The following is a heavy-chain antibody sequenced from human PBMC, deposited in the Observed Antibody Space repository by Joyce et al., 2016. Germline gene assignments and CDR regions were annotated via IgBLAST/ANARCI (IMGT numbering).Heavy chain of an antibody. J-gene: IGHJ6*03. CDR2: IFPGDLDT. CDR1: GYTFASRW. CDR3: ARLGSSSHYYFYYFMDV. V-gene: IGHV5-51*01. D-gene: IGHD6-6*01. Sequence: EVQLVQSGAEVKKPGESLKISCEAFGYTFASRWIAWVRQMPGKGLEWMGSIFPGDLDTRYSPPFQGQVTISVDKSTNTAYLQWSGLKASDTAMYYCARLGSSSHYYFYYFMDVWGKGTTVTVSS.